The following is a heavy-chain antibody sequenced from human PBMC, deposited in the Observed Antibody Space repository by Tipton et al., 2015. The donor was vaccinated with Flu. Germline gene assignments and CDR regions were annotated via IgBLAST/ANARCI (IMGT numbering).Heavy chain of an antibody. CDR3: ARLSYYDVDLKNFYFDY. V-gene: IGHV4-59*08. J-gene: IGHJ4*02. CDR1: GGSISSYY. CDR2: RYYSGTT. D-gene: IGHD3-10*02. Sequence: PGLVKPSETLSLTCSVSGGSISSYYWSWIRQPPGKGLEWIGHRYYSGTTNYNPSLKSRVTISVDTSKSQFSLKLRSVTAADTAVYYCARLSYYDVDLKNFYFDYWGQGAQVTVSS.